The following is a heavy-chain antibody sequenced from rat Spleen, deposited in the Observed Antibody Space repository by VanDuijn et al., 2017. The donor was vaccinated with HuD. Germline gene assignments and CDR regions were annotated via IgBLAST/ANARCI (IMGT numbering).Heavy chain of an antibody. CDR3: ARHSLNYYVSYPNWFVY. CDR1: GFTFSDYY. Sequence: EVQLVESDGGLVQPGRSLKLSCAASGFTFSDYYMAWVRQAPTKGLEWVATINYDGSSTYYRDSVKGRFTISRDNAKSTLYLQMSSLRSEDTATYYCARHSLNYYVSYPNWFVYWGQGTLVTVSS. CDR2: INYDGSST. V-gene: IGHV5-29*01. D-gene: IGHD1-12*01. J-gene: IGHJ3*01.